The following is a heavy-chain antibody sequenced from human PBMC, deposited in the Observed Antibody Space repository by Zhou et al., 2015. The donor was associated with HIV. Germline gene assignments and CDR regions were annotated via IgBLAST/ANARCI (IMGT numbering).Heavy chain of an antibody. CDR1: GGTFSSYT. Sequence: QVQLVQSGAEVKKPGSSVKVSCKASGGTFSSYTISWVRQAPGQGLEWMGRIIPILGIANYAQKFQGRVTITADKSTSTAYMELSSLRSDDTAVYYCARAQTPYYDFWSGFGRLEDYYYYMDVWGKGTTVTVSS. D-gene: IGHD3-3*01. CDR2: IIPILGIA. CDR3: ARAQTPYYDFWSGFGRLEDYYYYMDV. V-gene: IGHV1-69*02. J-gene: IGHJ6*03.